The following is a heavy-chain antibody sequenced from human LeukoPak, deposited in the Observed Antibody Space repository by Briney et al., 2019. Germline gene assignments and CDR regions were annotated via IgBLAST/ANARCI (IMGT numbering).Heavy chain of an antibody. CDR1: GFTFSSYT. V-gene: IGHV3-30-3*01. J-gene: IGHJ3*01. CDR3: ARGFRAFDF. Sequence: PGRSLRLSCAASGFTFSSYTMDWVRQAPGKGLEWVARISYAGSNNYYADSVKGRFTISSDNPKNTLYLQMDSLRAEDTAVYYCARGFRAFDFWAQGTMVTVSS. CDR2: ISYAGSNN.